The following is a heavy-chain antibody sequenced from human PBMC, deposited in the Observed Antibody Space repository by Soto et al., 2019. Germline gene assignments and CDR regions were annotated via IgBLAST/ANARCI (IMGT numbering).Heavy chain of an antibody. V-gene: IGHV4-4*02. J-gene: IGHJ6*02. CDR3: ARDMRSGPYSYYYGMDV. CDR2: IYHSGST. CDR1: GGSISSSNW. Sequence: QVQLQESGPGLVKPSGTLSLTCAVSGGSISSSNWWSWVRQPPGKGLEWIGEIYHSGSTNYNPSLKSRVTISVDKSKNQFSQKLSSVTAADTAVYYCARDMRSGPYSYYYGMDVWGQGTTVTVSS. D-gene: IGHD4-4*01.